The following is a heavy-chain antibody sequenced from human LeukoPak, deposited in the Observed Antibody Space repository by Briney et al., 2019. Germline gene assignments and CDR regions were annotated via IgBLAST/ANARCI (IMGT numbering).Heavy chain of an antibody. CDR1: GGSISSSNW. CDR2: IYHSGST. D-gene: IGHD2-2*01. V-gene: IGHV4-4*02. CDR3: AKYYCTSSSCGFDP. Sequence: PSGTLSLTCAVSGGSISSSNWWSWVRQPPGKGLEWIGEIYHSGSTNYNPSLKSRVTISVDTSNNQFSLRLSSVTAADTAMYYCAKYYCTSSSCGFDPWGQGTLVTVSS. J-gene: IGHJ5*02.